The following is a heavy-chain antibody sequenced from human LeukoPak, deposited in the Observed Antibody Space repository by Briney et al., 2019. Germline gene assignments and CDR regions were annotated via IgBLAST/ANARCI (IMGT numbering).Heavy chain of an antibody. D-gene: IGHD3-10*01. J-gene: IGHJ4*02. V-gene: IGHV4-39*07. CDR1: GDSITSTSYS. CDR3: ARDPVPYGSGSSSFGY. Sequence: PSETLSLTCSASGDSITSTSYSWGRIRQPPEKGLEWIGSIYYAGGTHYHPSLKSRVTISVDTSKNQFSLKLSSVTAADTAVYYCARDPVPYGSGSSSFGYWGQGTLVTVSS. CDR2: IYYAGGT.